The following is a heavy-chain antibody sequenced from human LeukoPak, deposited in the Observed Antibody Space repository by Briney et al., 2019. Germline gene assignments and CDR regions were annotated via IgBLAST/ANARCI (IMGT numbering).Heavy chain of an antibody. V-gene: IGHV3-33*01. D-gene: IGHD6-19*01. CDR2: IWYDGSNK. CDR3: GRDADSSGWEELDY. J-gene: IGHJ4*02. Sequence: GGSLRLSCAASGFTFSSYGMHWVRQAPGKGLEWVAVIWYDGSNKYYADSVKGRFTISRDNSKNTLYLQMNSLRAEDTAVYYCGRDADSSGWEELDYWGQGTLVTVSS. CDR1: GFTFSSYG.